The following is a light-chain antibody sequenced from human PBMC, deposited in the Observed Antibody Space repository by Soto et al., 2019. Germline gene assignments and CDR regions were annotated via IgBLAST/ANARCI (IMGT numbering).Light chain of an antibody. CDR2: T. J-gene: IGLJ3*02. V-gene: IGLV1-40*01. CDR3: QSYDTSLSRRWV. CDR1: SSNIGAGYP. Sequence: QSVLTQPPSVSGAPGQSVTISCTGSSSNIGAGYPVHWYQRLPGTAPKLLVPTNRPSGVPDRFSASKSGASASLAITGLQAEDEADYYCQSYDTSLSRRWVFGGGTKVTVL.